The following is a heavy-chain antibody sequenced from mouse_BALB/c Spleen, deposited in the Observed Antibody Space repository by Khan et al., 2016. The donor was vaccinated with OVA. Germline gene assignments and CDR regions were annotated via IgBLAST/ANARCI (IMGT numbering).Heavy chain of an antibody. CDR1: GFTFSSFG. J-gene: IGHJ1*01. CDR2: ISSGSSSI. V-gene: IGHV5-17*02. D-gene: IGHD1-1*02. CDR3: AREDYGQWYFDG. Sequence: EVELVESGGGLVQPGGSRKLSCAASGFTFSSFGMHWVRQAPEKGLEWVAYISSGSSSIYYADTVKGRFTISRDNPKNTLFLQMTSLRSEDTAMYYCAREDYGQWYFDGWGAGTTVTVSS.